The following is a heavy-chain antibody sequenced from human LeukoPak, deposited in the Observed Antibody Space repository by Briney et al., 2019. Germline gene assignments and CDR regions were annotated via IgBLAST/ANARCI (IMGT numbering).Heavy chain of an antibody. CDR1: GFTFTDAW. J-gene: IGHJ6*01. CDR2: IKRKTDGGPS. D-gene: IGHD3-10*01. V-gene: IGHV3-15*01. Sequence: GGSLRLSCAASGFTFTDAWMSWVRQAPGKGLEWVGRIKRKTDGGPSDYAAPVKGRFTISRDDSKNTLFLQMNSLKIDDTAVYHCTTNRPEGWFGELAVWGQGTTVTVSS. CDR3: TTNRPEGWFGELAV.